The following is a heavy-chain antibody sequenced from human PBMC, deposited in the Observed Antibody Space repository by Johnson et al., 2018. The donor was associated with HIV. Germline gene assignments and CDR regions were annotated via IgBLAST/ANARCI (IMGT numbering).Heavy chain of an antibody. V-gene: IGHV3-7*01. D-gene: IGHD3-22*01. CDR1: AFTFSRYW. CDR2: IKQDGSEK. Sequence: EVQLVESGGGLVQPGGSLRLSCAASAFTFSRYWMSWVRQAPGKGLEWVANIKQDGSEKYYVDSVKGRFTISRDNAKNSLYLQMNSLRAEDTAVYYCARQLGYYYDSSGYYAEPDDAFDIWGQGTMVTVSS. J-gene: IGHJ3*02. CDR3: ARQLGYYYDSSGYYAEPDDAFDI.